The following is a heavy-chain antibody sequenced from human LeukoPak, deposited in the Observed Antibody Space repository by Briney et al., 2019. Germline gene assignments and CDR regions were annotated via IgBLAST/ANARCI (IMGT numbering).Heavy chain of an antibody. J-gene: IGHJ6*02. CDR1: GGSISSYY. CDR3: ARLGRRFYNMDV. V-gene: IGHV4-59*12. D-gene: IGHD2/OR15-2a*01. Sequence: SETLSLTCTVSGGSISSYYWSWIRQPPGKGLEWIGYVYYIGNTNYSPSLKSRVTISVDTSKNQFSLKLNSVTAADTAVYYCARLGRRFYNMDVWGQGTTVTVSS. CDR2: VYYIGNT.